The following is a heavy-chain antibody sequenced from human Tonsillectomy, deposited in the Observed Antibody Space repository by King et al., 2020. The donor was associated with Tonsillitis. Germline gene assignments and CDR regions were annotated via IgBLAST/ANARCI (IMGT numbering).Heavy chain of an antibody. Sequence: VQLVESGGGVVQPGRSLRLSCAASGFTFSSYGMHWVRQAPGKGLEWVAVISYDGSNKYYADSVKGRFTISRDNSKNTLYLQMNSLRAEDTAVYYCAKDRMNYYDSSGPQAFGYWGQGTLVTVSS. D-gene: IGHD3-22*01. CDR3: AKDRMNYYDSSGPQAFGY. CDR1: GFTFSSYG. V-gene: IGHV3-30*18. CDR2: ISYDGSNK. J-gene: IGHJ4*02.